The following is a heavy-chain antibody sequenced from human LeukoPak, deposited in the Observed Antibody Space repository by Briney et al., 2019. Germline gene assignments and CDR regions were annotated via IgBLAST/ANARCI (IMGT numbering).Heavy chain of an antibody. CDR1: SGSISSYY. CDR2: IYYSGST. Sequence: SKTLSLTCTVSSGSISSYYWSWIRQPPGKGLEWIGYIYYSGSTYYNPSLKSRVTISVDTSKNQFSLKLSSVTAADTAVYYCAGPWPGAFDIWGQGTMVTVSS. D-gene: IGHD3-10*01. J-gene: IGHJ3*02. V-gene: IGHV4-59*08. CDR3: AGPWPGAFDI.